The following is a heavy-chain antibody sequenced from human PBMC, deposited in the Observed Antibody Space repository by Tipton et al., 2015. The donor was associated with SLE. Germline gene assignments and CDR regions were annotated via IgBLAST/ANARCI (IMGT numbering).Heavy chain of an antibody. CDR3: ASQRRGDYRYAFDM. CDR2: LNSDGSYT. V-gene: IGHV3-74*01. Sequence: SLRLSCAASGFTFSSYWMHWVRQAPGKGLVWVSRLNSDGSYTSYADSVKGRFTISRDNAKNTLYLQMNSLRAEDTAFYYCASQRRGDYRYAFDMWGQGTMFTVSS. D-gene: IGHD4-17*01. CDR1: GFTFSSYW. J-gene: IGHJ3*02.